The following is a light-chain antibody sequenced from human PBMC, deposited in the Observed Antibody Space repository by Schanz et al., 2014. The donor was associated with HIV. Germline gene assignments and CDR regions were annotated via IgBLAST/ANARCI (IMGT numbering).Light chain of an antibody. J-gene: IGKJ5*01. V-gene: IGKV1-5*03. CDR1: QSISSW. Sequence: DIQMTQSPSPLSASVGDTVTITCRASQSISSWLAWYQQKPGKAPKLLIYKASSLQSGVPSRFSGSGSGTDFTLTINNLQPDDFATYYCQQYNSYPRTFGQGTRLEIK. CDR3: QQYNSYPRT. CDR2: KAS.